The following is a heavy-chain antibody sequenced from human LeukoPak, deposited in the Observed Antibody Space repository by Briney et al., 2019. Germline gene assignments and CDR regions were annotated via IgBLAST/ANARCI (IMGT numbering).Heavy chain of an antibody. D-gene: IGHD3-9*01. J-gene: IGHJ4*02. CDR3: ARDFGWLSGFDN. V-gene: IGHV3-30*19. CDR1: EFSFSSYG. CDR2: ISYDGTNK. Sequence: GGSLRLSCAASEFSFSSYGMHWVRQAPGKGLEWVAIISYDGTNKYYADSVRGRFTISRDNSKNTLYLQMNSLRAEDTAVYYCARDFGWLSGFDNWGQGTLVTVSS.